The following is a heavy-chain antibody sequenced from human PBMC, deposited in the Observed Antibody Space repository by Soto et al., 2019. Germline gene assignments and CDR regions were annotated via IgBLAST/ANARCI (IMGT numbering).Heavy chain of an antibody. CDR2: IYSGGST. D-gene: IGHD2-15*01. Sequence: GGSLRLSCAASGFTVSSNYMSWVRQAPGKGLEWVSVIYSGGSTYYADSVKGRFTISRHNSKNTLYLQMNSLRAEDTAVYYCARYWPSGPIYIRRGYFDYWGQGTLVTVSS. V-gene: IGHV3-53*04. CDR1: GFTVSSNY. CDR3: ARYWPSGPIYIRRGYFDY. J-gene: IGHJ4*02.